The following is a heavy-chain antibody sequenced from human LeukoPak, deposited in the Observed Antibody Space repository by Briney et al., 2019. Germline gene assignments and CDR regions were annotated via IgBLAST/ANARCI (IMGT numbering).Heavy chain of an antibody. CDR2: ISAYNGNT. CDR1: GYIFTSYG. D-gene: IGHD3-3*01. Sequence: ASVKVSCKASGYIFTSYGISWVRQAPGQGLEWMGWISAYNGNTNHAQNFQGRVTVTTETSTSTAYMELRSLRSDDTAVHYCARDRGTYYDFWSGYHYWGQGTLVTVSS. CDR3: ARDRGTYYDFWSGYHY. V-gene: IGHV1-18*01. J-gene: IGHJ4*02.